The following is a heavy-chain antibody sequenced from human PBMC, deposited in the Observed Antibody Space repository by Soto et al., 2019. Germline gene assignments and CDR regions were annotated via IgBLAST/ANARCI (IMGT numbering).Heavy chain of an antibody. CDR3: ARDESD. Sequence: QVQLVQSGAEVKMPGASVLISCKASGYTFTRYALHWVRQAPGQRLEWMGWINAGKGNTRYSEKFQGRVTLTRDTSASTAYMELSSLRSEDTGVYYCARDESDWGQGTLVTVSS. CDR2: INAGKGNT. J-gene: IGHJ4*02. V-gene: IGHV1-3*01. CDR1: GYTFTRYA.